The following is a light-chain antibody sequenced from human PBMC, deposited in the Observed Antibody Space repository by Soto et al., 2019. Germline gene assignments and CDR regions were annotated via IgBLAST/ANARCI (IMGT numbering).Light chain of an antibody. CDR1: QTVLYPSKNKNY. CDR3: QQYYSSTRT. V-gene: IGKV4-1*01. Sequence: IVMTQSPDSLAVSLCERATIHCXSSQTVLYPSKNKNYLTWXQQKQGXTPNXXXYWXSTRESGGPDRLSGSGSVTDFTLTISSLHAEDGAVYYFQQYYSSTRTFGGGTKVDI. CDR2: WXS. J-gene: IGKJ4*01.